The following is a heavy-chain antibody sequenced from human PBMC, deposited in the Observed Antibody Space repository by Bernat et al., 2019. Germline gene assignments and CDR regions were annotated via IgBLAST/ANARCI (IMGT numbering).Heavy chain of an antibody. CDR1: GFSFSSYS. CDR2: ISSSSSYI. D-gene: IGHD4-17*01. V-gene: IGHV3-21*01. Sequence: EVQLVESGGGLAKPGGSLRLSCAASGFSFSSYSLNWVRQAPGKWLEWVSSISSSSSYIYYVDSVRGRFTVSRDNAKNSLYLQMNSLRAEDTAVYYCARGAVTTQRDDALDIWGQGTMVTVSS. J-gene: IGHJ3*02. CDR3: ARGAVTTQRDDALDI.